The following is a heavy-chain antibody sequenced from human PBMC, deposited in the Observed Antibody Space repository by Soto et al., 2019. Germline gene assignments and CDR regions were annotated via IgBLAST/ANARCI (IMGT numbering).Heavy chain of an antibody. D-gene: IGHD3-22*01. CDR3: ARQIYDSDTGPNFQYYFDS. V-gene: IGHV4-34*01. J-gene: IGHJ4*02. Sequence: SETLSLTCAVYGGSFSGYYWSWIRQPPGKGLEWIGEINHSGSTNYNPSLKSRVTISVDTSKNQFSLKLSSVTAADTAVYYCARQIYDSDTGPNFQYYFDSWGQGNQVTVSS. CDR1: GGSFSGYY. CDR2: INHSGST.